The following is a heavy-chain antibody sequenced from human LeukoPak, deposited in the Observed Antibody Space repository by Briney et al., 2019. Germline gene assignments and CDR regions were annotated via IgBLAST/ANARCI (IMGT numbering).Heavy chain of an antibody. D-gene: IGHD1-26*01. V-gene: IGHV3-23*01. CDR3: AKGSLGGGSYNFDY. Sequence: PSETLSLTCTVSGGSIRSSYYYWGWIRQPPGKGLEWVSAISGSGGSTYYADSVKGRFTISRDNSKNTLYLQMNSLRAEDTAVYYCAKGSLGGGSYNFDYWGQGTLVTVSS. CDR2: ISGSGGST. J-gene: IGHJ4*02. CDR1: GGSIRSSYYY.